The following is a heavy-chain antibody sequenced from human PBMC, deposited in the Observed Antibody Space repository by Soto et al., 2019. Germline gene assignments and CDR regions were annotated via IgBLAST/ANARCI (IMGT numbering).Heavy chain of an antibody. CDR1: GGSISSYY. V-gene: IGHV4-59*12. CDR3: ARVGSGWSPRGDYYHGMDV. D-gene: IGHD6-19*01. CDR2: IYYSGST. J-gene: IGHJ6*02. Sequence: SETLSLTCTVSGGSISSYYWSWIRQPPGKGLEWIGDIYYSGSTNYNPSLKSRVTISVDKSKNQFSLKLSSVTAADTAVYYCARVGSGWSPRGDYYHGMDVWGQGTTVTVSS.